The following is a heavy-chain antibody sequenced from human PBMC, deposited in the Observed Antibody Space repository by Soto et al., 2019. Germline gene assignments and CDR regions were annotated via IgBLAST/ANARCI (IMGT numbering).Heavy chain of an antibody. V-gene: IGHV3-23*01. CDR3: AKDHLFSGWTSGGYFDY. CDR1: GFTFSSYA. J-gene: IGHJ4*02. CDR2: ISGSVGTT. D-gene: IGHD6-19*01. Sequence: EVQLLESGGGLVQPGGSLRLSCEASGFTFSSYAMSWVRQAPGKGLEWVSVISGSVGTTYYADSVKGRFTISRDNSKNTLYLQMNNLRAEDTAVYYWAKDHLFSGWTSGGYFDYWGQGALVTVSS.